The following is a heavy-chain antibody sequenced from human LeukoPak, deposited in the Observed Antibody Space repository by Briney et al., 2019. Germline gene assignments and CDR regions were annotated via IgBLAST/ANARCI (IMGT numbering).Heavy chain of an antibody. CDR3: ARVSTGGYSYGFDY. J-gene: IGHJ4*02. V-gene: IGHV4-59*01. D-gene: IGHD5-18*01. CDR1: GGSISSYY. Sequence: SETLSLTCTVSGGSISSYYWSWIRQPPGKGLEWIGYIYYSGSTNYNPSLKSRVTISVDTSKNQFSLKLSSVTAADTAVYYCARVSTGGYSYGFDYWGQGTLVTVSS. CDR2: IYYSGST.